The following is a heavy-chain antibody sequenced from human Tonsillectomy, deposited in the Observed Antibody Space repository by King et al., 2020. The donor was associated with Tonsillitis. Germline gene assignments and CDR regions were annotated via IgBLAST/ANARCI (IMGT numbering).Heavy chain of an antibody. J-gene: IGHJ4*02. CDR1: GYTFTSYG. CDR2: ISAYNGNT. CDR3: ARHQPSPPSLTGLDY. Sequence: VQLVESGAEVKKPGASVKVSCKASGYTFTSYGISWVRQAPGQGLEWMGWISAYNGNTNYAQKLQGRVTMTTDTSTSTAYMELRSLRSDDTAVYYCARHQPSPPSLTGLDYWGQGTLVTVSS. V-gene: IGHV1-18*01. D-gene: IGHD3-9*01.